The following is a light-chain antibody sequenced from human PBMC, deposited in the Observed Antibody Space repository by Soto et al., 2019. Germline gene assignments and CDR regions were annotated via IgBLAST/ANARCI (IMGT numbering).Light chain of an antibody. Sequence: EIVMTQSPATLSVSPGERATLSCRASQSVSSSYLAWYQQRPGQAPRLLIYGASSRATGIPDRFSGSGSGTDFTLTISRLEPEDFAVYYCQQYGSSPPATFGQGTRLEIK. V-gene: IGKV3-20*01. CDR2: GAS. J-gene: IGKJ5*01. CDR1: QSVSSSY. CDR3: QQYGSSPPAT.